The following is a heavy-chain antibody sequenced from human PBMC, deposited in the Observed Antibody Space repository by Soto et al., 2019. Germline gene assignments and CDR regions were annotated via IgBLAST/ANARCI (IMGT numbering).Heavy chain of an antibody. J-gene: IGHJ4*02. CDR2: VYHSGTT. Sequence: SETLSLTCAVSGASIGTNNCWSWVRQPPGKGLEWIGEVYHSGTTNCNPSLKSRVTISIDKSKNQFSLTLTSMTAADTALYYCAVPGRGDFDYWSQGTLVTVSS. V-gene: IGHV4-4*02. CDR3: AVPGRGDFDY. CDR1: GASIGTNNC. D-gene: IGHD5-12*01.